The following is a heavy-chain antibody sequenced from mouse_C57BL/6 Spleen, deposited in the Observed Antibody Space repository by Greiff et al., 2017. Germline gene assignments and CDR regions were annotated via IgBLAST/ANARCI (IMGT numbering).Heavy chain of an antibody. CDR1: GYSITSGYY. CDR2: ISYDGSN. J-gene: IGHJ2*01. Sequence: EVQLQESGPGLVKPSPSLSLTCSVTGYSITSGYYWNWIRQFPGNKLEWMGYISYDGSNNYNPSLKNRISITRDTSKNQFFLKLNSVTTEDTATYYCARGNYLDYWGQGTTLTVSS. V-gene: IGHV3-6*01. CDR3: ARGNYLDY.